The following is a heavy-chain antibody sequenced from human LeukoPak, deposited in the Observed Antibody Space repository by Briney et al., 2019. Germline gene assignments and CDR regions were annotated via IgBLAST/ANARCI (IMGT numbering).Heavy chain of an antibody. CDR3: TSGDPDY. D-gene: IGHD2-21*02. Sequence: GVSLRLFCAASGFTFSGYWMQWVRQSPGKGMQWVANINYGGSDRYYVDSVKGRFTISRDNAKNSLYLQMNRLTVDDTDVYYCTSGDPDYWGQGTLVTVSS. J-gene: IGHJ4*02. CDR2: INYGGSDR. CDR1: GFTFSGYW. V-gene: IGHV3-7*01.